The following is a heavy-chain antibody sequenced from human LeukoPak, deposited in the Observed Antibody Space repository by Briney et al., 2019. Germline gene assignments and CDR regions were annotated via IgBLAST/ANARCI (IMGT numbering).Heavy chain of an antibody. Sequence: PGGSLRLSCAASGFTFSSYAMSWVRQAPGKGLEWVSAISGSGGSTYYADSVKGRFTISRDNSKNTLYLQMNSLRAEDTAVYYCASSEYYYDFWSGYPYYFDYRGQGTLVTVSS. CDR2: ISGSGGST. CDR3: ASSEYYYDFWSGYPYYFDY. D-gene: IGHD3-3*01. V-gene: IGHV3-23*01. CDR1: GFTFSSYA. J-gene: IGHJ4*02.